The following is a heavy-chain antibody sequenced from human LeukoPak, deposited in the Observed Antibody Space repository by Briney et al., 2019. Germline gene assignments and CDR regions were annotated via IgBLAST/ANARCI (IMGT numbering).Heavy chain of an antibody. V-gene: IGHV3-23*01. D-gene: IGHD1-26*01. CDR1: GFTFSSYG. CDR2: ISGSGGST. CDR3: AKDTYSGSYGLNY. Sequence: GRSLRLSCAASGFTFSSYGMHWVRQAPGKGLEWVSAISGSGGSTYYADSVKGRFTISRDNSKNTLYLQMNSLRAEDTAVYYCAKDTYSGSYGLNYWGQGTLVTVSS. J-gene: IGHJ4*02.